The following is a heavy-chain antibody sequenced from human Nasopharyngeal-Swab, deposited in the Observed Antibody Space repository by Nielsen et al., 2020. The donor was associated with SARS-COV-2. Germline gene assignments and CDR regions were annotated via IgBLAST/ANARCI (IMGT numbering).Heavy chain of an antibody. V-gene: IGHV3-30*18. J-gene: IGHJ6*02. CDR3: AKGRGIVVVPAAGDGMDV. Sequence: VRQMPGKGLEWVAVISYDGSNKYYADSVKGRFTISRDNAKNTLYLQMNSLRAEDTAVYYCAKGRGIVVVPAAGDGMDVWGQGTTVTVSS. D-gene: IGHD2-2*01. CDR2: ISYDGSNK.